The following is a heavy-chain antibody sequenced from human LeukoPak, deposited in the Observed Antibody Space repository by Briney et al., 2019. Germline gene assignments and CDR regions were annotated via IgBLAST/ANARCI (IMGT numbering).Heavy chain of an antibody. Sequence: GGSLRLSCAASGFTFSTYAMTWVRQAPGKGLEWVSSITGSGDGTSAADSVTGRFSISRDNSKSTLYLQMSSLRVEDTAVYYCAKVGLVRGGALDSWGQGTLVTVSS. CDR1: GFTFSTYA. CDR3: AKVGLVRGGALDS. J-gene: IGHJ4*02. D-gene: IGHD4/OR15-4a*01. V-gene: IGHV3-23*01. CDR2: ITGSGDGT.